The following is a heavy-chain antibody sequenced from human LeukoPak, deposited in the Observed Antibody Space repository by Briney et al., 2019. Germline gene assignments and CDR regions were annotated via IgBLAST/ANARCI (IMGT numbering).Heavy chain of an antibody. CDR2: ISGSGGST. CDR1: GFTFSSYG. Sequence: PGRSLRLSCAASGFTFSSYGMSWVRQAPGKGLEWVSAISGSGGSTYYADSVKGRFTISRDNSKNTLYLQMNSLRAEDTAVYYCAKVLWWSDAFDIWGQGTMVTVSS. D-gene: IGHD2-21*01. J-gene: IGHJ3*02. V-gene: IGHV3-23*01. CDR3: AKVLWWSDAFDI.